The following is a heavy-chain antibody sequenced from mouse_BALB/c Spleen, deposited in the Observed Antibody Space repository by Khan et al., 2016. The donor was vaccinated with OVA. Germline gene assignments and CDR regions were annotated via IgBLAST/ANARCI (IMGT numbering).Heavy chain of an antibody. CDR3: AREEALYYFAY. J-gene: IGHJ2*01. V-gene: IGHV1-76*01. CDR2: IYPGTDNT. Sequence: VELKQSGAELVRPGASVKLSCKTSGYIFTSYWIHWVKQRSGQGLEWIARIYPGTDNTYYNEKLRDKATLTADKSSSTAYIQLSSLKSEDSAVYFCAREEALYYFAYWGQGTTLTVSS. CDR1: GYIFTSYW. D-gene: IGHD1-1*01.